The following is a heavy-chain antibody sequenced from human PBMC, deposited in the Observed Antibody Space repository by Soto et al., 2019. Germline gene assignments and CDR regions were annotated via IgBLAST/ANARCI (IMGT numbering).Heavy chain of an antibody. CDR1: GFTVSSNY. J-gene: IGHJ4*02. CDR3: ARASEPPVLYF. CDR2: IYSGGST. D-gene: IGHD3-16*01. Sequence: GVSLRLSCAASGFTVSSNYMSWVRQAPGKGLEWVSVIYSGGSTYYADSVKGRFTISRDNSKNTLYLQMNSLRAEDTAVYYCARASEPPVLYFWGQGTLVTVSS. V-gene: IGHV3-66*02.